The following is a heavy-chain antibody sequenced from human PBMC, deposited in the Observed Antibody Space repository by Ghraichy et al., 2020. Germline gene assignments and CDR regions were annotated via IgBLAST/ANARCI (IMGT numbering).Heavy chain of an antibody. Sequence: GESLNISCAASGFTFSAYAMNWVRQAPGKGLEWVSYIAGSRNTIYYADSVKGRFTISRDNAKNSLFLQMNSLRAEDTATYYCARGTFDYSREDHGGAFDYWGQGTLVTVSS. CDR1: GFTFSAYA. CDR3: ARGTFDYSREDHGGAFDY. CDR2: IAGSRNTI. D-gene: IGHD6-13*01. J-gene: IGHJ4*02. V-gene: IGHV3-48*03.